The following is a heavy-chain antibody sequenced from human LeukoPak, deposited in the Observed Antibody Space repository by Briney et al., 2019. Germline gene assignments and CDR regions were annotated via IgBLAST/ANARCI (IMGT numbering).Heavy chain of an antibody. CDR1: GFTFSSYE. CDR3: AREGQMVRGVIRPSADY. V-gene: IGHV3-48*01. J-gene: IGHJ4*02. Sequence: GGSLRLSCVGSGFTFSSYEMNWVRQAPGMGLEWVSYINCSSRTICYGDSVKGRFTISRDNAKKSLYLQMNSLRAEDTAVYYCAREGQMVRGVIRPSADYWGQGTLVTVSS. CDR2: INCSSRTI. D-gene: IGHD3-10*01.